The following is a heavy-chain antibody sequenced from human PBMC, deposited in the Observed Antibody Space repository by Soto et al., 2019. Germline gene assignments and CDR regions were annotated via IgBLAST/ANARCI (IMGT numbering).Heavy chain of an antibody. D-gene: IGHD3-22*01. J-gene: IGHJ4*02. V-gene: IGHV4-59*01. CDR2: IYYSGST. CDR3: ARSDYYDSSGYGY. CDR1: GGSISSYY. Sequence: PSETLSLTCTVSGGSISSYYWSWIRQPPGKRLEWIGYIYYSGSTNYNPSLKSRVTISVDTSKNQFSLKLSSVTAADTAVYYCARSDYYDSSGYGYWRQGTLVTVSS.